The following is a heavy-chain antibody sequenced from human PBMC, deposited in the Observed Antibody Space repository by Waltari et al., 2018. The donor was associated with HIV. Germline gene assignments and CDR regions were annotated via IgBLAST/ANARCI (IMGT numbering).Heavy chain of an antibody. CDR2: IYYSGST. J-gene: IGHJ5*02. D-gene: IGHD5-12*01. V-gene: IGHV4-39*07. CDR1: GGPIRSSRYY. CDR3: ASQRRYRRDGYNYNWFDP. Sequence: QLQLQESGPGLVKPSETLSLTCTVSGGPIRSSRYYWGWIGPPPGQGLEWIGSIYYSGSTYYHPSLKSRVTISVDTSKNQFSLKLSSVTAADTAVYYCASQRRYRRDGYNYNWFDPWGQGTLVTVSS.